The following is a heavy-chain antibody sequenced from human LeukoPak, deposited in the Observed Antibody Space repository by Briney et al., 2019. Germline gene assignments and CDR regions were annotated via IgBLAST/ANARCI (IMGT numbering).Heavy chain of an antibody. CDR1: GFTFSSYW. CDR3: ARDEIVGATHFDY. D-gene: IGHD1-26*01. Sequence: GGSLRLSCAAAGFTFSSYWMSWVRQAPGKGLEWVANIKQDGREKYYVDSVKDRFTISRDNAKNSVYLQMNSLRAEDTAVYYCARDEIVGATHFDYWGQGTLVTVSS. CDR2: IKQDGREK. V-gene: IGHV3-7*01. J-gene: IGHJ4*02.